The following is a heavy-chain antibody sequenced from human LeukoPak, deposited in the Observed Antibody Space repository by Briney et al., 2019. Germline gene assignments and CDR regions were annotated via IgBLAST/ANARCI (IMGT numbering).Heavy chain of an antibody. D-gene: IGHD3-10*01. Sequence: PSETLSLTCTVSGGSISSYYWSWIRQPPGKGLEWIGYINYYGGTKYNASLKSRVIISLDTSKNQVSLKVTSVTAADTAVYYCARDRGGPGRFDPWGQGTLVTVSS. CDR1: GGSISSYY. CDR3: ARDRGGPGRFDP. J-gene: IGHJ5*02. V-gene: IGHV4-59*01. CDR2: INYYGGT.